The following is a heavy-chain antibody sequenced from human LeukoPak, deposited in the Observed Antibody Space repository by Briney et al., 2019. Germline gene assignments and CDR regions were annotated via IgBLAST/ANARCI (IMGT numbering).Heavy chain of an antibody. Sequence: GGSLRLSCAASGFTFSSYSMNWVRQAPGKGLEWVSSISSSSSYIYYADSVKGRFTISRDNAKNSLYLQMNSLRAEDTAVYYCARHIPGNPYFDYWGQGTLVTVSS. V-gene: IGHV3-21*01. D-gene: IGHD2-21*01. CDR2: ISSSSSYI. CDR3: ARHIPGNPYFDY. CDR1: GFTFSSYS. J-gene: IGHJ4*02.